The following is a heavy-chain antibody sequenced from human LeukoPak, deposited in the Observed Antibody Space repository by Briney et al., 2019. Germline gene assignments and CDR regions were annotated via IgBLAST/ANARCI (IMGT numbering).Heavy chain of an antibody. CDR1: GGSISSSSYY. CDR3: ARSLSSIAARMFD. Sequence: SETLSLTCTVSGGSISSSSYYWGWIRQPPGKGLEWTASIHYSGSVYYNPSLKSRVTISVDTSKNQFSLNLSSVTAADTAVYYCARSLSSIAARMFDWGQGTLVTVSS. CDR2: IHYSGSV. V-gene: IGHV4-39*01. D-gene: IGHD6-6*01. J-gene: IGHJ4*02.